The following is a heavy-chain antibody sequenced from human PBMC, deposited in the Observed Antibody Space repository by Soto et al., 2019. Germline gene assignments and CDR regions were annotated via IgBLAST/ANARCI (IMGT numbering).Heavy chain of an antibody. CDR2: IIPVFGTP. CDR1: GGTFTNYA. CDR3: ARERSVGYCITTTCPKPFYYYAMDV. V-gene: IGHV1-69*12. J-gene: IGHJ6*02. D-gene: IGHD2-2*01. Sequence: QVQLVQSGAEVKKPGSSLKVSCKASGGTFTNYAFSWVRQAPGHGLEWMGGIIPVFGTPDYAQKFQGRVTITADESTRTASMELSSLRSDDTAVYYCARERSVGYCITTTCPKPFYYYAMDVWGQGTTVTVAS.